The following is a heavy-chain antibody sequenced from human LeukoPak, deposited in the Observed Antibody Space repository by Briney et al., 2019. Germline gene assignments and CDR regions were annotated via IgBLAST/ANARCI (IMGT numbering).Heavy chain of an antibody. D-gene: IGHD3-3*01. Sequence: GGSLRLSCTASGLTFGDYAMSWVRQAPGKGLEWVGFIRSKAYGGTTEYAASVKGRFTISRDDSKSIAYPQMNSLKTEDTAVYYCTRDLWVWSGYYNDYYYGMDVWGQGTTVTVSS. J-gene: IGHJ6*02. CDR1: GLTFGDYA. CDR2: IRSKAYGGTT. V-gene: IGHV3-49*04. CDR3: TRDLWVWSGYYNDYYYGMDV.